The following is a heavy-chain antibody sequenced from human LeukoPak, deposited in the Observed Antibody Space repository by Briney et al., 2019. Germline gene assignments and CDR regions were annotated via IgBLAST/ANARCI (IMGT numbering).Heavy chain of an antibody. CDR3: ARDPGYSYGIDY. Sequence: GGSLRLSCAASGFTFSSYAMHWVRQAPGKGLEWVAVISYDRSNKYYADSVKGRFTISRDNSKNTLYLQMNSLRAEDTAVYYCARDPGYSYGIDYWGQGTLVTVSS. CDR2: ISYDRSNK. J-gene: IGHJ4*02. CDR1: GFTFSSYA. D-gene: IGHD5-18*01. V-gene: IGHV3-30-3*01.